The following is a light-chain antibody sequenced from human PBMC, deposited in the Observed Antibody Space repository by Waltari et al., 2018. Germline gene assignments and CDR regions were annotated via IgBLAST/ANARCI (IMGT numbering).Light chain of an antibody. Sequence: QSALTQPASVSGSPGQSITIACTGTSGDVGGYNLVSWYQPHPGHAPKLMIYEVRERPLGVSNRFTGSKSGGTASLTISGLQADDEADYYCSSYTNTRIYVFGTGTKVTVL. CDR3: SSYTNTRIYV. CDR1: SGDVGGYNL. CDR2: EVR. V-gene: IGLV2-14*02. J-gene: IGLJ1*01.